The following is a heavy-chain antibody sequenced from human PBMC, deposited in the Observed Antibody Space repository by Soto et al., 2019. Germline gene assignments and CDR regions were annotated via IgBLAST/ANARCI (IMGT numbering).Heavy chain of an antibody. D-gene: IGHD4-17*01. Sequence: QVQLVQSGAEVKKPGSSVKVSCKASGGTFTTYPINWVRQAPGQGLEWMGGIIPMFGTTNYAQKCQGRVTITADESTSTAYMELSSLRSEDTAMYYCARQCTDGDYQYWGQGTLVTVSS. J-gene: IGHJ4*02. CDR1: GGTFTTYP. V-gene: IGHV1-69*01. CDR3: ARQCTDGDYQY. CDR2: IIPMFGTT.